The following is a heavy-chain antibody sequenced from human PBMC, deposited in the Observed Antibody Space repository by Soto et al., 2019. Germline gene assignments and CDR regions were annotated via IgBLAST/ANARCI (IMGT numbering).Heavy chain of an antibody. CDR1: GFTFSPYW. V-gene: IGHV3-7*04. Sequence: EVQLVESGGGLVQPGGSLRLSCVASGFTFSPYWMTWVRQTPGKGLEWVAIIDPDGSEKDYVDSVKGRFTISRDNGKNSLYLQMNTVRAEDTAVYYCVRDDWYFDLWGRGTLVTVSS. CDR2: IDPDGSEK. CDR3: VRDDWYFDL. J-gene: IGHJ2*01.